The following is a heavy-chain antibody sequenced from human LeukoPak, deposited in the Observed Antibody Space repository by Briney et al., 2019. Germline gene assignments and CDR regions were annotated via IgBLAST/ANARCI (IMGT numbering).Heavy chain of an antibody. Sequence: ASVKVSCKVSGYTFTELSMHWVRQAPGKGLEWMGGFDPEDGETIYAQRFQGRVTMTEDTSTDTAYMELSSLRSEDTAVYYCATAPRGWFDPWGQGTLVTVSS. CDR1: GYTFTELS. CDR3: ATAPRGWFDP. CDR2: FDPEDGET. J-gene: IGHJ5*02. V-gene: IGHV1-24*01.